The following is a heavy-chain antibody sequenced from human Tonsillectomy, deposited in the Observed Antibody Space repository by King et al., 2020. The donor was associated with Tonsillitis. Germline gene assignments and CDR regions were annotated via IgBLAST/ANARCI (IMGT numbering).Heavy chain of an antibody. J-gene: IGHJ4*02. D-gene: IGHD6-13*01. CDR2: ISASGGTT. CDR3: AKKECSNWYGFDFDF. Sequence: VQLVESGGDLVQPGGSLRLSCAASGFTFTNFAMSWVRQAPGRGLQWVSSISASGGTTYYADSVKGRFTISRDTSKNTLYLQMSSLRVEDMAVYYCAKKECSNWYGFDFDFWGRGTLVTVSS. V-gene: IGHV3-23*04. CDR1: GFTFTNFA.